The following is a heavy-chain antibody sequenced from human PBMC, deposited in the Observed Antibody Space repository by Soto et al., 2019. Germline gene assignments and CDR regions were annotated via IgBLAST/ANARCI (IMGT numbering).Heavy chain of an antibody. CDR2: ISGSGGST. J-gene: IGHJ6*02. CDR1: GFTFSSYA. Sequence: GGSLRLSCAASGFTFSSYAMSWVRQAPGKGLEWVSAISGSGGSTYYADSVKGRFTISRDNSKNTLYLQMNSLRAEDTAVYYCAKWWQGALGAIYYYYGMDVWGQGTTVTVSS. CDR3: AKWWQGALGAIYYYYGMDV. D-gene: IGHD2-15*01. V-gene: IGHV3-23*01.